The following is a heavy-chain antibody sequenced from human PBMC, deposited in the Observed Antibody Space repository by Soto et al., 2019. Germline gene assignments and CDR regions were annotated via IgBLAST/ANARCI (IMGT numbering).Heavy chain of an antibody. D-gene: IGHD3-10*01. J-gene: IGHJ3*02. CDR1: GGSVSSGSYY. CDR3: ARDVVPFGGFRDDAFDI. Sequence: SETLSLTCTVSGGSVSSGSYYWRWIRQPPGKGLEWIGYIYYSGSTNYNPSLKSRVTISVDTSKNQFSLKLSSVTAADTAVYYCARDVVPFGGFRDDAFDIWGQGTMVT. CDR2: IYYSGST. V-gene: IGHV4-61*01.